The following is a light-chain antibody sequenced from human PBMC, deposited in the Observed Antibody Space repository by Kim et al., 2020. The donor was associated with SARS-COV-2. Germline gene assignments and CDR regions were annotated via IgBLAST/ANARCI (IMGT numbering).Light chain of an antibody. Sequence: QSALTQPPSASGPPGQSVAISCTGTSSDVGAYNYVSWYQQYPGKAPKLIIYELNKRPSGVPDRFSGSKSGNTASLTVSGLQAEDEADYYCSSYAGTNTVLFGGGTKVTVL. CDR3: SSYAGTNTVL. V-gene: IGLV2-8*01. CDR2: ELN. CDR1: SSDVGAYNY. J-gene: IGLJ2*01.